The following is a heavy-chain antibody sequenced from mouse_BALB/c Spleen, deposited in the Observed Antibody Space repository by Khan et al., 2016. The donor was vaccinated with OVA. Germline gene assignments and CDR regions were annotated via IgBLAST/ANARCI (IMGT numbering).Heavy chain of an antibody. CDR1: GYTFTDYY. CDR2: LSPGSGDT. Sequence: QVQLQQSGAELARPGASVKLSCKASGYTFTDYYINWVKQRTGPGLEWICELSPGSGDTYYNERFKGNATLTAVQSASTADMQRSSLTSEASAVYFCARRNYCGYTFAYWGQGTLVTVSA. V-gene: IGHV1-77*01. D-gene: IGHD1-2*01. J-gene: IGHJ3*01. CDR3: ARRNYCGYTFAY.